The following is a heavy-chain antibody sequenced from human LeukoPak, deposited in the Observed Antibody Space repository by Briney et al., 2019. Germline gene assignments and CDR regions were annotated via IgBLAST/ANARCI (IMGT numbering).Heavy chain of an antibody. V-gene: IGHV4-34*01. CDR3: TRQRPIAALDY. J-gene: IGHJ4*02. CDR1: GGSFSGYY. D-gene: IGHD6-6*01. CDR2: INHSGST. Sequence: SETLSLTCAVYGGSFSGYYWSRIRQPPGKGLEWIGEINHSGSTNYNPSLKSRVTISVDTSKNQFSLKLSSVTAADTAVYYCTRQRPIAALDYWGQGTLVTVSS.